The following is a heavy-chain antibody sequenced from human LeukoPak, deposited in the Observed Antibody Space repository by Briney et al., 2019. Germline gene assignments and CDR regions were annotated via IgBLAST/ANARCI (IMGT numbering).Heavy chain of an antibody. J-gene: IGHJ6*02. CDR2: ISGSGGST. V-gene: IGHV3-23*01. D-gene: IGHD3-10*01. CDR3: ARRIWGNYGPGTVPHYYGMDV. CDR1: GFTFSSYA. Sequence: GGSLRLSCAASGFTFSSYAMSWVRQAPGKGLEWVSAISGSGGSTYYADSVKGRFTISRDNSKNRLYLQMNSLRAEDTAVYYCARRIWGNYGPGTVPHYYGMDVWGQGTTVTVSS.